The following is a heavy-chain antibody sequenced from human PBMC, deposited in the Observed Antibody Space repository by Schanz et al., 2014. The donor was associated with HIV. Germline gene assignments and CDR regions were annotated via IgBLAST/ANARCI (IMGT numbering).Heavy chain of an antibody. Sequence: EVRLVESGGGLVKPGGSLRLSCAASGFSFSRYSMNWVRQAPGKGLEWVSSITSSSTYAYYADSLQGRFTISRDNFKNSLYLQMDSLRVEDTAVYYCARDSTEFLYQPDRFHPWGQGTLVTVSS. V-gene: IGHV3-21*01. J-gene: IGHJ5*02. CDR3: ARDSTEFLYQPDRFHP. CDR2: ITSSSTYA. CDR1: GFSFSRYS. D-gene: IGHD2-2*01.